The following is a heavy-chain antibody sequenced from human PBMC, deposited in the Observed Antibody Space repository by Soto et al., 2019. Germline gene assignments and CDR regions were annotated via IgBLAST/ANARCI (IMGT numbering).Heavy chain of an antibody. Sequence: QVQLQESGPRLVEASQTLSLTCTVSNASITSSGYYWSWVRQPPGKRLEWIGYIYHSGSTFYSPSLPSRLTMSVDTSKNQFSLTLRSVTAADTAVYHCARMSGTYYVPDYWGQGTLVTVSS. CDR1: NASITSSGYY. J-gene: IGHJ4*02. CDR3: ARMSGTYYVPDY. V-gene: IGHV4-31*03. D-gene: IGHD1-26*01. CDR2: IYHSGST.